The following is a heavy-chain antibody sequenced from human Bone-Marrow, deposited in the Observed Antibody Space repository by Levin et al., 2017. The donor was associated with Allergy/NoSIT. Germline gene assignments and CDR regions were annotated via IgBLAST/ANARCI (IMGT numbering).Heavy chain of an antibody. CDR2: IFHSGST. Sequence: SETLSLTCAVSGGSITSSNWWSWVRQPPGKGLEWIGEIFHSGSTHYNPSLKSRVSISVDKSKNQFSLRLNSVTAADTADYYWARVQIYYYGLDGWGQGTTVTVSS. J-gene: IGHJ6*02. CDR1: GGSITSSNW. V-gene: IGHV4-4*02. CDR3: ARVQIYYYGLDG.